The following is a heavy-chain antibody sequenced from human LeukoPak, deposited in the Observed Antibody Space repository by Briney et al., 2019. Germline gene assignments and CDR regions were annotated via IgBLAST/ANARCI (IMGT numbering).Heavy chain of an antibody. Sequence: PGGSLRLSCAASGFTFSSYSMNWVRQAPGKGLEWVSSISSSSSYIYYADSVKGRFTISRDNAKNSLYLQMNSLRAEDTAVYYCAREHIAAAGTIDYWGQGTLVTVSS. CDR3: AREHIAAAGTIDY. D-gene: IGHD6-13*01. CDR1: GFTFSSYS. CDR2: ISSSSSYI. V-gene: IGHV3-21*01. J-gene: IGHJ4*02.